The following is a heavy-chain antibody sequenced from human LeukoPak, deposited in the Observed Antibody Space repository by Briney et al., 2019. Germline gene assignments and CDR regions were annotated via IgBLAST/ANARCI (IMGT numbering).Heavy chain of an antibody. D-gene: IGHD1-26*01. V-gene: IGHV1-2*02. CDR1: GYTFTGYY. CDR3: ASPYSGSYLWSDAFDI. Sequence: ASVNVSCKASGYTFTGYYMHWVRQAPGQGLEWMGWISPNSGGTNYAQKFQGRVTMTRDTSISTAYMELSRLRSDDTAVYYCASPYSGSYLWSDAFDIWGQGTMVTVSS. J-gene: IGHJ3*02. CDR2: ISPNSGGT.